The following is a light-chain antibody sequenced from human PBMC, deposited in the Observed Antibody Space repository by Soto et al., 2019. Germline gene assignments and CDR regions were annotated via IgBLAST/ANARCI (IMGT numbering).Light chain of an antibody. V-gene: IGKV3-20*01. CDR1: QSISSSF. CDR3: PQYGSSPPLT. J-gene: IGKJ4*01. Sequence: EFVLTQSPGKLSLSPGERATLSCRASQSISSSFLAWYQQKPGQAPRLLIYGASSRGTGIPDRFSGSGSGTDFTLTISRLEPEDFAVYYCPQYGSSPPLTFGGGTKVEIK. CDR2: GAS.